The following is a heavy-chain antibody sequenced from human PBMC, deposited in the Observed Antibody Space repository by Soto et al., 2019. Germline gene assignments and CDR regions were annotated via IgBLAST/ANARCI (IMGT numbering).Heavy chain of an antibody. D-gene: IGHD6-19*01. Sequence: GGSMGLSSVASGYTFNIYAMGWVRKNKGKGLEWVSSIRGSGGATYYADSVKGRFTISRDDSKNTLYLQMNSLRVEDTAVYYCARDAVAGNGLWGWFRPWGQGPLVTVS. CDR3: ARDAVAGNGLWGWFRP. V-gene: IGHV3-23*01. J-gene: IGHJ5*02. CDR2: IRGSGGAT. CDR1: GYTFNIYA.